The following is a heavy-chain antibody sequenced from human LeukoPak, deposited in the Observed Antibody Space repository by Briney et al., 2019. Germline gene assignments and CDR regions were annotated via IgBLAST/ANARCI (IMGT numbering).Heavy chain of an antibody. D-gene: IGHD6-13*01. CDR1: GYTFTSYG. V-gene: IGHV1-18*01. Sequence: GASVKVSCKASGYTFTSYGIGWVRQAPEQGLEWMGWISAYNGNTNYAQKLQGRVTMTTDTSTSTAYMELRSLRSDDTAVYYCARVGSSWPGYYYYYGMDVWGQGTTVTVCS. CDR3: ARVGSSWPGYYYYYGMDV. J-gene: IGHJ6*02. CDR2: ISAYNGNT.